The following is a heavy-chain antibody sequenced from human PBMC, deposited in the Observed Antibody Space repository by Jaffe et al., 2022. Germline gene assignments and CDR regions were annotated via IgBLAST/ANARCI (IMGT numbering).Heavy chain of an antibody. J-gene: IGHJ6*03. Sequence: EVQLVESGGGLVQPGGSLRLSCAASGFTFSSYWMHWVRQAPGKGLVWVSRINSDGSSTSYADSVKGRFTISRDNAKNTLYLQMNSLRAEDTAVYYCATSGGSNYYYYYYMDVWGKGTTVTVSS. CDR2: INSDGSST. CDR3: ATSGGSNYYYYYYMDV. V-gene: IGHV3-74*01. D-gene: IGHD2-15*01. CDR1: GFTFSSYW.